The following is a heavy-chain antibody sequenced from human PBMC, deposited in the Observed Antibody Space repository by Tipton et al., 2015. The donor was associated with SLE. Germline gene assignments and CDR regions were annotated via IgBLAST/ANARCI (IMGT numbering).Heavy chain of an antibody. J-gene: IGHJ4*02. CDR2: ISGSGGST. CDR3: AKSSGDYVGQFDY. CDR1: EFTFANYA. Sequence: SLRLSCAASEFTFANYAMCCVRQASGKGLEWVSAISGSGGSTYYADSVKGRFTISRDNSKNTLYLQKNSLRAEDTAVYYCAKSSGDYVGQFDYWGQGTLVTVSS. D-gene: IGHD4-17*01. V-gene: IGHV3-23*01.